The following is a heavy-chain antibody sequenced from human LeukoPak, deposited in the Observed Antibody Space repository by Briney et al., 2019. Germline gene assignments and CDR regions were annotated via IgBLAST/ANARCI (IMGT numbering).Heavy chain of an antibody. D-gene: IGHD6-13*01. CDR1: GFTFSSYG. J-gene: IGHJ4*02. CDR2: INSDGSST. V-gene: IGHV3-74*01. Sequence: PGGSLRLSCAASGFTFSSYGMHWVRQAPGKGLVWVSHINSDGSSTSYADSVKGRFTISRDNAKNTLYLQMNSLRAEDRAVYYCARVVGSSSYPFDYWGQGTLVTVSS. CDR3: ARVVGSSSYPFDY.